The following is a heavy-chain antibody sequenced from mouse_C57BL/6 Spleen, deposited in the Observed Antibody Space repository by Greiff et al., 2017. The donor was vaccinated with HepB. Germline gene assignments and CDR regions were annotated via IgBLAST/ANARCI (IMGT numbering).Heavy chain of an antibody. CDR1: GYTFTSYW. D-gene: IGHD2-5*01. CDR2: IYPSDSET. CDR3: ARRDSNPWFAY. V-gene: IGHV1-61*01. Sequence: QVQLQQPGAELVRPGSSVKLSCKASGYTFTSYWMDWVKQRPGQGLEWIGNIYPSDSETHYNQKFKDKATLTVDKSSTTAYMQLRSLTSEDSAVYYCARRDSNPWFAYWGQGALVTVSA. J-gene: IGHJ3*01.